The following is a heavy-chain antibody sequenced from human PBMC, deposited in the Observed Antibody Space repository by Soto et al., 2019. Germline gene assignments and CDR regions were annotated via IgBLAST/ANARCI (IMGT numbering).Heavy chain of an antibody. CDR2: IYYSGST. V-gene: IGHV4-39*01. CDR1: GGSISSSSYY. J-gene: IGHJ5*02. D-gene: IGHD2-2*01. Sequence: SETLSLTCTVSGGSISSSSYYWGWIRQPPGKGLEWIGSIYYSGSTYYNPSLKSRVTISVDTSKNQFSLKLSSVTAADTAVYYCARGGGPAASKGNWFDPWGQGTLVTVSS. CDR3: ARGGGPAASKGNWFDP.